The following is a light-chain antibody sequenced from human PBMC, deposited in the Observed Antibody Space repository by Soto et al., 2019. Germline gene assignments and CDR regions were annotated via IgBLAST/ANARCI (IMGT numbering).Light chain of an antibody. V-gene: IGLV2-11*01. CDR3: CSHAGSYTYV. CDR1: SSDVGGYNY. CDR2: DVT. Sequence: QSVLTQPRSVYGSPGQSLTISCTGTSSDVGGYNYVSWYQQNPGKVPKLMIYDVTKPPSGVPDRFSGSTSGNTASLTISGLQAEDEADYYCCSHAGSYTYVFGTGTKVTVL. J-gene: IGLJ1*01.